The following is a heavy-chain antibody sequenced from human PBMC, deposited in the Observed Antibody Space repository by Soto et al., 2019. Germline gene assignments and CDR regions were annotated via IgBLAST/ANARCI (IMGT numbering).Heavy chain of an antibody. CDR1: GYKFIDYW. D-gene: IGHD3-22*01. V-gene: IGHV5-51*01. CDR2: IYPGDFDR. Sequence: GESLKISCKGSGYKFIDYWIGWVRQVPGKGLEWMGGIYPGDFDRKYSPSFQGQVTISADKSITTAYLQWSSLKASDTAIYYCARSYGGEYYDSRSYYYAYWGEGTLVTVSS. J-gene: IGHJ4*02. CDR3: ARSYGGEYYDSRSYYYAY.